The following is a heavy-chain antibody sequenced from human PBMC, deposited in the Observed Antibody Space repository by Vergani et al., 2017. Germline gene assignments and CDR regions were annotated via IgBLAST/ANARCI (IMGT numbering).Heavy chain of an antibody. Sequence: QVQLVESGGGVVQPGRSLRLSCAASGFTFSSYGMHWVRQAPGKGVEWVAGISYDGSNKYYADSVKGRFTISRDNSKNTLYLQMNSLRAEDTAVYYCAKDFSGHMVRGVIPDYWGQGTLVTVSS. CDR3: AKDFSGHMVRGVIPDY. CDR2: ISYDGSNK. J-gene: IGHJ4*02. D-gene: IGHD3-10*01. CDR1: GFTFSSYG. V-gene: IGHV3-30*18.